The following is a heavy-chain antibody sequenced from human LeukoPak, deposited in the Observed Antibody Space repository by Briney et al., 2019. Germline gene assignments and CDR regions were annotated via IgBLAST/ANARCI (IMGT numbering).Heavy chain of an antibody. CDR1: GFTFSSYW. CDR2: IKQDGSEK. V-gene: IGHV3-7*01. J-gene: IGHJ6*02. CDR3: ARLSFYYYYGMDV. Sequence: PGGSLRLSCAASGFTFSSYWMSWVRQAPGKGLEWVANIKQDGSEKYYVDSVKGRFTISRDNAKNSLYLQMNSLRAEDTAVYYCARLSFYYYYGMDVWGQGTTVTVSS.